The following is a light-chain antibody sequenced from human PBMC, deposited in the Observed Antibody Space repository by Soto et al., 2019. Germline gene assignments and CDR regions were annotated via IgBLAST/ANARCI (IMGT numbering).Light chain of an antibody. CDR1: QSVITY. CDR3: QQRSNWPLT. CDR2: DTS. J-gene: IGKJ4*01. V-gene: IGKV3-11*01. Sequence: EIVLTQSPATLSLAPWERASLSCRASQSVITYLAWYQQNPGQAPRLLIYDTSNRATGIPARFSGSGSGTDFPLTISSLEPEDFAVYYCQQRSNWPLTFGGGTKVDI.